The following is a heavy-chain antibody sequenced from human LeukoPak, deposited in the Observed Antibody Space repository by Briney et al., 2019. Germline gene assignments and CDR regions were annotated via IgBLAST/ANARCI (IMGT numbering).Heavy chain of an antibody. Sequence: GGSLRLSCAASGFTFSIYAMSGVRQALGKGLEWVSAISGSGGSTYYADSVKGRFTISRDNSKKTMYLQMNSLRADDTAVYYCTKVRPSITKIEPAGGHAFDIWGQGPMVTVSS. CDR1: GFTFSIYA. J-gene: IGHJ3*02. CDR2: ISGSGGST. V-gene: IGHV3-23*01. D-gene: IGHD3-22*01. CDR3: TKVRPSITKIEPAGGHAFDI.